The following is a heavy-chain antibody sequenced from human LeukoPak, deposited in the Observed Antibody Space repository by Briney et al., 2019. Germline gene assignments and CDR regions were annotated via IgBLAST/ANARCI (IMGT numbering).Heavy chain of an antibody. J-gene: IGHJ4*02. CDR1: GGTFSSYG. CDR3: ARDWWGVERGELGIAAAESFDY. D-gene: IGHD6-13*01. V-gene: IGHV1-18*01. Sequence: ASVKVSCKASGGTFSSYGISWVRQAPGQGLEWMGWISAYNGNTNYAQKLQGRVTMTTDTSTSTAYMELRSLRSDDTAVYYCARDWWGVERGELGIAAAESFDYWGQGTLVTVSS. CDR2: ISAYNGNT.